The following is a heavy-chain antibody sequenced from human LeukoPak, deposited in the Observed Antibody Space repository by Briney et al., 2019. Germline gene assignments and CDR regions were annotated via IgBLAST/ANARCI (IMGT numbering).Heavy chain of an antibody. D-gene: IGHD3-10*01. CDR2: IYYSGST. Sequence: SETLSLTCTVSGGSISSYYWSWIRQPPGKGLEWIGYIYYSGSTNYNPSLKSRVTISVDTSKNQFSLKLSSVTAADTAVYYCARGSYYYGSGGGQNWFDPWGQGTLVTVSS. J-gene: IGHJ5*02. CDR1: GGSISSYY. CDR3: ARGSYYYGSGGGQNWFDP. V-gene: IGHV4-59*08.